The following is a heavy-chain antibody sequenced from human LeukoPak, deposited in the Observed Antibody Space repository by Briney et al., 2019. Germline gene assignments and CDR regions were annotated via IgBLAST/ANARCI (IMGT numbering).Heavy chain of an antibody. Sequence: GGSLRLSCTASGFTYNHYGMHWVRQAPGKGLEWVAVIWSDGTEKYYADAVEGRFTVSRDDSSNTLYLQMNSLRGEDTAVYYCARDAQRGFDYSNSLEYWGQGTLVTVSS. CDR2: IWSDGTEK. J-gene: IGHJ4*02. CDR1: GFTYNHYG. V-gene: IGHV3-33*08. D-gene: IGHD4-11*01. CDR3: ARDAQRGFDYSNSLEY.